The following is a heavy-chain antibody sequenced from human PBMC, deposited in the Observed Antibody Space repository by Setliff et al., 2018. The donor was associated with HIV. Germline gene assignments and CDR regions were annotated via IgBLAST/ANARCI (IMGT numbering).Heavy chain of an antibody. D-gene: IGHD5-18*01. V-gene: IGHV4-39*01. Sequence: SETLSLTCTVSGASTSSSSSYWGWIRQPPGKGLEWIGSIYYSGSTYYNPSLKSRVTISVDTSKNQFSLKLNSVTAADTAVYYCARTRGYTYGYIDSWAQGTLVTVSS. CDR2: IYYSGST. CDR1: GASTSSSSSY. J-gene: IGHJ4*02. CDR3: ARTRGYTYGYIDS.